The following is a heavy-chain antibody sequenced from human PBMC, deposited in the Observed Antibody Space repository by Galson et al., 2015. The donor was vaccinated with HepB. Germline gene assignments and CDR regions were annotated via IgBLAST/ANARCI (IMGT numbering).Heavy chain of an antibody. Sequence: SLRLSCAASGFTFSTYAMNWVRQAPGKGLEWVSTIISSGGSTNYADSVKGRFTISRDNSKNTVYLQMNGLRADDTALYYCARDSSYYADYWGQGTLVTVSS. V-gene: IGHV3-23*01. D-gene: IGHD3-22*01. CDR2: IISSGGST. CDR1: GFTFSTYA. CDR3: ARDSSYYADY. J-gene: IGHJ4*02.